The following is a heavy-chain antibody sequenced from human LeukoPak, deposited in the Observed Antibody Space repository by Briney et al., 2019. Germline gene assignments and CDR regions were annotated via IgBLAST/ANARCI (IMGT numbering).Heavy chain of an antibody. CDR1: GFTFSSYS. CDR3: ARLTTLVLKGAFDI. D-gene: IGHD3-22*01. J-gene: IGHJ3*02. CDR2: ISSSSSYI. Sequence: GGSLGLSCAASGFTFSSYSMNWVRQAPGKGLEWVSSISSSSSYIYYADSVKGRFTISRDNAKNSLYLQMNSLRAEDTAVYYCARLTTLVLKGAFDIWGQGTMVTVSS. V-gene: IGHV3-21*01.